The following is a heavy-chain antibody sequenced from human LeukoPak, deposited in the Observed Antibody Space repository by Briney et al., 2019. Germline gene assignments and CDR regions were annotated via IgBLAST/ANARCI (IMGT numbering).Heavy chain of an antibody. D-gene: IGHD3-3*01. CDR2: IYHSGST. CDR1: GGSISSGGYY. Sequence: SETLSLTCTVSGGSISSGGYYWSWIRQPPGKGLEWIGYIYHSGSTYYNPSLKSRVTISVDRSKNQFPLKLSSVTAADTAVYYCARFANYDFWSGYYTGPAPIDYWGQGTLVTVSS. J-gene: IGHJ4*02. V-gene: IGHV4-30-2*01. CDR3: ARFANYDFWSGYYTGPAPIDY.